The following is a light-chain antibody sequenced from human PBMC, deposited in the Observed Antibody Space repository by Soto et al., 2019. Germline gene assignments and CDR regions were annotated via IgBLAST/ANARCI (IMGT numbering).Light chain of an antibody. J-gene: IGKJ5*01. Sequence: AIQLTQSPSSLSASVVDRVTITCLAIHGVVNFLDRLKSTPGKALDLLIFAASPLESGVPSRLSGSGSGTNFTLTVSGLQSVDFAPYYHQQLYSYPFGQGTRLEIK. CDR1: HGVVNF. CDR3: QQLYSYP. CDR2: AAS. V-gene: IGKV1-13*02.